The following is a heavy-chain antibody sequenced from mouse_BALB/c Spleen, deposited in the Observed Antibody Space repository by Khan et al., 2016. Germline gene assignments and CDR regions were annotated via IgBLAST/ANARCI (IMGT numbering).Heavy chain of an antibody. D-gene: IGHD2-14*01. CDR1: GYSITSDYA. CDR3: ARRDYRYDDALDY. CDR2: ISYSGST. J-gene: IGHJ4*01. V-gene: IGHV3-2*02. Sequence: EVELVESGPGLVKPSQSLSLTCTVTGYSITSDYAWNWIRQFPGNKLEWMGYISYSGSTNYNPSLKSRISITRDTSKNQFFLQLNSVTTEDTATXYGARRDYRYDDALDYWGQGTSVTVSS.